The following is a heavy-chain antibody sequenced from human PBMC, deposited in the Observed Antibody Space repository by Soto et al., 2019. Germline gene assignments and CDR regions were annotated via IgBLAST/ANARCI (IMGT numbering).Heavy chain of an antibody. CDR3: ARAPDCGGDCYPNWFDP. Sequence: QVQLQESGPGLVKPSETLSLTCTVSGGSVSSGSYYWSWIRQPPGKGLEWIGYIYYSGSTNYNPSLRSRVTISVDTSKNQFSLKLSSVTAADTAVYYCARAPDCGGDCYPNWFDPWGQGTLVTVSS. V-gene: IGHV4-61*01. CDR2: IYYSGST. D-gene: IGHD2-21*02. CDR1: GGSVSSGSYY. J-gene: IGHJ5*02.